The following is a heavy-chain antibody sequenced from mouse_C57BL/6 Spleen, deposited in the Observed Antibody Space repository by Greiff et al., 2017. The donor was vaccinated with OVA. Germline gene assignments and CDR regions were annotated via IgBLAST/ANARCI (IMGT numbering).Heavy chain of an antibody. CDR3: TRASYGNYMDY. D-gene: IGHD2-10*01. J-gene: IGHJ4*01. V-gene: IGHV1-15*01. Sequence: VQLVESGAELVRPGASVTLSCKASGYTFTDYEMHWVKQTPVHGLEWLGAIDPETGGTAYNQKFKGKAILTADKSSSTAYMELRSLTSEDSAVYYCTRASYGNYMDYWGQGTSVTVSS. CDR2: IDPETGGT. CDR1: GYTFTDYE.